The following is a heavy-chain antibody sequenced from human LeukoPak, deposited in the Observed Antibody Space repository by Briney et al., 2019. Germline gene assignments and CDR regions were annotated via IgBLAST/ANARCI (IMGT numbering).Heavy chain of an antibody. CDR3: AKTPYKFWRGATLFDY. CDR2: ISWNSGSI. Sequence: GGSLRLSCAASGFTFDDYAMHWVRQAPGKGLEWVSGISWNSGSIGYADSVKGRFTISRDNAKNSLYLQMNSLRAEDMALYYCAKTPYKFWRGATLFDYWGQGTLVTVSS. V-gene: IGHV3-9*03. D-gene: IGHD1-26*01. J-gene: IGHJ4*02. CDR1: GFTFDDYA.